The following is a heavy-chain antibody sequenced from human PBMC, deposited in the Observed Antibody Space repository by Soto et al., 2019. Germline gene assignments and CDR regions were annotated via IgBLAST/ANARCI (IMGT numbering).Heavy chain of an antibody. V-gene: IGHV4-31*03. Sequence: QVQLQESGPGLVKPSQTLSLTCTVSGGSISSGGYYWSWIRQHPGKGLEWIGYIYYSGSTYYNPYLKSRVTISVDTSKNQFSLKLSSVTAADTAVYYCARDTSGYYPNWFDPWGQGTLVTVSS. J-gene: IGHJ5*02. CDR1: GGSISSGGYY. CDR2: IYYSGST. D-gene: IGHD3-22*01. CDR3: ARDTSGYYPNWFDP.